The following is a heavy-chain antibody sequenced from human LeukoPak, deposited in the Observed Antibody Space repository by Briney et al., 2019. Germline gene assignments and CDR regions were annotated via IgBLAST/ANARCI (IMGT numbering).Heavy chain of an antibody. CDR3: AKNGRGYSYGWNYYYYYYMDV. CDR2: ISWDGGST. D-gene: IGHD5-18*01. V-gene: IGHV3-43D*03. CDR1: EFTFDDYA. Sequence: GGSLRLSCAASEFTFDDYAMHWVRQAPGKGLEWVSLISWDGGSTYYADSVKGRFTISRDNSKDSLYLQMNSLRAEDTALYYCAKNGRGYSYGWNYYYYYYMDVWGKGTTVTVSS. J-gene: IGHJ6*03.